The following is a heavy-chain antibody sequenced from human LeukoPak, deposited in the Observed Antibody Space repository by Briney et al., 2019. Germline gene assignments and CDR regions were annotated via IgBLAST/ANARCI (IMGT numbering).Heavy chain of an antibody. Sequence: PGGSLRLSCAASGFTFSTYSMNWVRQAPGKGLKWVSSMSSSSSYIYYADSVKGRFTIYRDNAKNSLYLQMHSLRAEDTAVYYCARETGYGDFGYWGHGTLVTVSS. CDR3: ARETGYGDFGY. J-gene: IGHJ4*01. D-gene: IGHD4-17*01. V-gene: IGHV3-21*01. CDR2: MSSSSSYI. CDR1: GFTFSTYS.